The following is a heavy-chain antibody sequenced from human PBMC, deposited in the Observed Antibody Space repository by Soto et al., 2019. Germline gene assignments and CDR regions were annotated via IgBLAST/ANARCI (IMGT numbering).Heavy chain of an antibody. D-gene: IGHD2-21*02. CDR3: AGDNKRLLLGRRASYYYGMDV. CDR1: RVSISSYS. V-gene: IGHV4-59*01. J-gene: IGHJ6*02. Sequence: PSETLTLTCPVSRVSISSYSWCWIRQPPGKGLEWIGYIYYSGSTNYNPSLKSRVTISVDTSKNQFSLKLSSVPAADTAVYYCAGDNKRLLLGRRASYYYGMDVWGQGTTVTVS. CDR2: IYYSGST.